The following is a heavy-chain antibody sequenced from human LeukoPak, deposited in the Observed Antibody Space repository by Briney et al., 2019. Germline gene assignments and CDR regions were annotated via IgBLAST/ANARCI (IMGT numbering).Heavy chain of an antibody. CDR2: ISAYNGNT. CDR3: ARDAAVPRYCSGGSCYSVDFDY. J-gene: IGHJ4*02. V-gene: IGHV1-18*04. D-gene: IGHD2-15*01. Sequence: ASVKVSCKASGYTFTSYGISWVQQAPGQGLEWMGWISAYNGNTNYAQKLQGRVTMTTDTSTSTAYMELRSLRSDDTAVYCCARDAAVPRYCSGGSCYSVDFDYWGQGTLVTVSS. CDR1: GYTFTSYG.